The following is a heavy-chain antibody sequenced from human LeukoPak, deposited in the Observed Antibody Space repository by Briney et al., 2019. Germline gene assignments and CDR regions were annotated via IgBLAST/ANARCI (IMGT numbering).Heavy chain of an antibody. V-gene: IGHV4-39*01. CDR3: ARSYIVVVPAAMIGGAFDI. J-gene: IGHJ3*02. D-gene: IGHD2-2*01. CDR1: GGSVSSSPYY. CDR2: VHYSGGS. Sequence: PSETLSLTCTVSGGSVSSSPYYWGWIRQPPGKGLEWIGSVHYSGGSYYSPSLKSRVTISLNTSKSQFSLKLSSVTAADTAVYYCARSYIVVVPAAMIGGAFDIWGQGTMVTVSS.